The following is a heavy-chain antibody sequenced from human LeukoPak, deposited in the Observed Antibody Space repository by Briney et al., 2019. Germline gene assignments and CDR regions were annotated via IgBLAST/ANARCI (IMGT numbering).Heavy chain of an antibody. CDR3: ARGLGYCSSTSCYTAGLFDY. V-gene: IGHV3-21*01. CDR2: ISSSSSYI. D-gene: IGHD2-2*02. Sequence: GRSLRLSCAASGFTFSSYSMNWVRQAPGKGLEWVSSISSSSSYIYYADSVKGRFTISRDNAKNSLYLQMNSLRAEDTAVYYCARGLGYCSSTSCYTAGLFDYWGQGTLVTVSS. CDR1: GFTFSSYS. J-gene: IGHJ4*02.